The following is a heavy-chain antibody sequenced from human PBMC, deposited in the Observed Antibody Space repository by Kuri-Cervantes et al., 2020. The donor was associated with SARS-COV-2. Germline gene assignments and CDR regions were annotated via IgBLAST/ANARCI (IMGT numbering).Heavy chain of an antibody. Sequence: GGSLRLSCAASGFTFNNYAMHWVRQTPGEGLGWVAITSYDGSTKYYADSVKGRFTISRDNSKNTLYLQMNNMRREDTAVYFCVRGRVGVQDFWGQGTLVTVSS. CDR2: TSYDGSTK. CDR1: GFTFNNYA. CDR3: VRGRVGVQDF. D-gene: IGHD2-21*01. V-gene: IGHV3-30*14. J-gene: IGHJ4*02.